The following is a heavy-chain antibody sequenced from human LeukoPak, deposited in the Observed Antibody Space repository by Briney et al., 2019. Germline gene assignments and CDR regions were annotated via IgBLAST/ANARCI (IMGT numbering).Heavy chain of an antibody. CDR3: ARANPYYFDY. Sequence: PGGSLRLSCAASGFTYSSYAMHWVRQDPGKGLEYVSAISSNGGSTYYANSVKGRFTISRDNSKNTLYLQMGSLRAEDMAVYYCARANPYYFDYWGQGTLVTVSS. J-gene: IGHJ4*02. V-gene: IGHV3-64*01. CDR2: ISSNGGST. CDR1: GFTYSSYA.